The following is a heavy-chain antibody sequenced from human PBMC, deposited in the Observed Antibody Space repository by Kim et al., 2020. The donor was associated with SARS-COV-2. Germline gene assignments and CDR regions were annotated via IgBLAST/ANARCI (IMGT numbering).Heavy chain of an antibody. V-gene: IGHV4-34*01. CDR2: INLGGTT. CDR3: SRFDDSWGDFDP. D-gene: IGHD2-21*01. J-gene: IGHJ5*02. Sequence: SETLSLTCAVYGGSFRASYWSWIRQPPGKGLEWIGEINLGGTTNYNPSLKGRVTISVDTSKDQFSLELTPVTAADTALYFCSRFDDSWGDFDPWGQGTLV. CDR1: GGSFRASY.